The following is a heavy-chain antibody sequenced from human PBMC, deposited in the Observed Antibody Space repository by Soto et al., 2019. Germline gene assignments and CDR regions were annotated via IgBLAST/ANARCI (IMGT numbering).Heavy chain of an antibody. CDR3: ASSSYGTYSDYYYGMDV. D-gene: IGHD5-18*01. CDR1: GYTFTSYG. CDR2: ISAYNGNT. J-gene: IGHJ6*02. V-gene: IGHV1-18*01. Sequence: GASVKVSCKASGYTFTSYGISWVRQAPGQGLEWMGWISAYNGNTNYAQKLQGRVTMTTDTSTSTAYMELRSLRSDDTAVYYCASSSYGTYSDYYYGMDVWGQGTTVTVSS.